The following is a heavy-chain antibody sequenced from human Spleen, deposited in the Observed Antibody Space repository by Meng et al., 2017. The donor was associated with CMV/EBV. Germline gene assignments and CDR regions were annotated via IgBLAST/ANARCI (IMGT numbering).Heavy chain of an antibody. CDR1: GFTFSTYA. V-gene: IGHV3-23*01. D-gene: IGHD3-22*01. CDR2: ISGGGGNT. Sequence: GGSLRLSCAASGFTFSTYAMSWVRQAPGKGLEWVSTISGGGGNTYYADSVKGRFTISRDNSKNTLYLEMNSLRAEDTAVFYCAKDGIEGYYDSSGYYDYWGQGTLVTVSS. J-gene: IGHJ4*02. CDR3: AKDGIEGYYDSSGYYDY.